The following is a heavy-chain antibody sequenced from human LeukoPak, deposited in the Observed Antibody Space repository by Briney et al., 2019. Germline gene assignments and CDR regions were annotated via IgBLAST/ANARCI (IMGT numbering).Heavy chain of an antibody. D-gene: IGHD5-24*01. CDR1: GFTFYSYA. V-gene: IGHV3-23*01. CDR3: TKDAAWLQAPGFYFDY. CDR2: ISASGGST. Sequence: SGGSLRLSCAASGFTFYSYAMTWVRQAPGKGLGWVSTISASGGSTYYSDSVEGRFAISRDNSKNTVYLQMNSLRAEDTALYYCTKDAAWLQAPGFYFDYWGQGALVTVSS. J-gene: IGHJ4*02.